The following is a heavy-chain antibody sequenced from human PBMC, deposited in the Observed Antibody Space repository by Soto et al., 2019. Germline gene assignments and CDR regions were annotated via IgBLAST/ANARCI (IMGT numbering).Heavy chain of an antibody. V-gene: IGHV6-1*01. J-gene: IGHJ5*02. D-gene: IGHD5-12*01. CDR1: GDSVSRNTDS. Sequence: SQTVSLTCAICGDSVSRNTDSWNWITQSPSRGLELLGRTYFRSKWYNEYAVSVKNRIIINPETSNNQVSVQLNSAPHGDTAVYFCAKGDNLGPKTGYAFDPWGQGIMVTSP. CDR3: AKGDNLGPKTGYAFDP. CDR2: TYFRSKWYN.